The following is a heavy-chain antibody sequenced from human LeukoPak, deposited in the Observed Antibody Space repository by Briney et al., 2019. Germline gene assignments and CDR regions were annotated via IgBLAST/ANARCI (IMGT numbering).Heavy chain of an antibody. CDR2: ISSSSNYI. Sequence: GGSLRLSCAASGFTFSSYSMNWVRQAAGKGLEWVSSISSSSNYIYYADSMKGRFTISRDNAKNSLYLQMNSLRAEDTAVYYCARDFPLGYIYGRSLGAFDIWGQGTMVTVSS. J-gene: IGHJ3*02. D-gene: IGHD5-18*01. V-gene: IGHV3-21*01. CDR1: GFTFSSYS. CDR3: ARDFPLGYIYGRSLGAFDI.